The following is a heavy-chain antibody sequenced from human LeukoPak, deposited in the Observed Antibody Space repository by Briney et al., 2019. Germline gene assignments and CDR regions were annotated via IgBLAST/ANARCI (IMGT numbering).Heavy chain of an antibody. J-gene: IGHJ4*02. CDR2: MSPDGTNK. Sequence: GGSLRLSCAASEFTFSTYGMHWVRQAPGKGLEWVTFMSPDGTNKYYADSVKGRFTISRDNSKNTLYLQMNSLRAEDTAVYYCAKDGGLWVSAHWGDSWGRGTLVTVSS. V-gene: IGHV3-30*18. CDR1: EFTFSTYG. CDR3: AKDGGLWVSAHWGDS. D-gene: IGHD7-27*01.